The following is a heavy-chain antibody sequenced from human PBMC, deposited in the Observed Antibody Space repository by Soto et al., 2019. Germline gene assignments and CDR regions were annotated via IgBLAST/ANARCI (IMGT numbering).Heavy chain of an antibody. Sequence: QVQLQESGPGLVKPSETLSLTCTVSGGSINNHYWSWIRQPPGKGLEWLGYVFYNGINNYNPSLTSRVTMSADTSKSQLSLNLTSLTAADTAIYYCTRANWYSEYWGQGTLVTVSS. J-gene: IGHJ4*02. CDR3: TRANWYSEY. CDR1: GGSINNHY. CDR2: VFYNGIN. V-gene: IGHV4-59*11. D-gene: IGHD7-27*01.